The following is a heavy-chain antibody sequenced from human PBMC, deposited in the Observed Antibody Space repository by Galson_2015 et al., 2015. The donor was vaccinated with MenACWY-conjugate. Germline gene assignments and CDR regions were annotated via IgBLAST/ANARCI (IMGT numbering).Heavy chain of an antibody. J-gene: IGHJ2*01. CDR1: GDSVSSNSAA. D-gene: IGHD6-13*01. Sequence: CAISGDSVSSNSAAWTWIRQSPSRGFEWLGRTYYRSRWHNDYAVSVKSRITINPDTSRNQLSLQLSSVTPEDTAVYYCARGVTRTSGTINWYFDFWGRGTLVTVSS. CDR3: ARGVTRTSGTINWYFDF. V-gene: IGHV6-1*01. CDR2: TYYRSRWHN.